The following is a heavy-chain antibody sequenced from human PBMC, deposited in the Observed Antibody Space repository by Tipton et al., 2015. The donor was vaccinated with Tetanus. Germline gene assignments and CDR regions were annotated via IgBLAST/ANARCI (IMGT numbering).Heavy chain of an antibody. CDR2: ISSSGATI. CDR1: GFTFSSHW. J-gene: IGHJ4*02. Sequence: SLRLSCEASGFTFSSHWMSWIRQAPGKGLEWLSYISSSGATINYADSVKGRFTFSRDTAKNSLYLLMDSLRADDTAVYYCARMQSGSCFDLWGPGILVSVSS. V-gene: IGHV3-11*01. CDR3: ARMQSGSCFDL. D-gene: IGHD1-26*01.